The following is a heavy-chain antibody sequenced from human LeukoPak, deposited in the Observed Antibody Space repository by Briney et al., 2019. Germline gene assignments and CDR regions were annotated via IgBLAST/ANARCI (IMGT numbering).Heavy chain of an antibody. J-gene: IGHJ4*02. CDR1: GFTFSSYG. CDR3: ARDGSGYDPFDY. Sequence: PGGSLRLSCAASGFTFSSYGMHWVRQAPGKGLEWVAVIWYDGSNKYYADSVKGRFTISRDNSKNTLYLQMNSLRAEDTAVYYCARDGSGYDPFDYWGQGTLVTVFS. CDR2: IWYDGSNK. V-gene: IGHV3-33*01. D-gene: IGHD5-12*01.